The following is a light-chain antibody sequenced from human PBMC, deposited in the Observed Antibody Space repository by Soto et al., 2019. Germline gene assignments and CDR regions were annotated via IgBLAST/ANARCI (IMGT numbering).Light chain of an antibody. CDR1: SSDVGAYIY. CDR3: SSYEGSNGLV. V-gene: IGLV2-8*01. Sequence: QSALTQPPSASGSPGQSVTISCTGTSSDVGAYIYVSWYQQHPGKAPKLMIYEVSKRPSGVPDRFSGSKSGNTASLTVSGLQAEDEADYYCSSYEGSNGLVFGGGTKLTV. CDR2: EVS. J-gene: IGLJ2*01.